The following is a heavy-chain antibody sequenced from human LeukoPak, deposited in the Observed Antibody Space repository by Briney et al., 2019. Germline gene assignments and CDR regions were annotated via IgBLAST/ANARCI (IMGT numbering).Heavy chain of an antibody. CDR3: AKGVRDKYEGIYDAFDI. CDR2: ISYDGDKK. V-gene: IGHV3-30*18. Sequence: GGSLRLSYAASGFTFVTYGMHWVRQAPGKGLECVAVISYDGDKKYYADSVKGRFTISRDNSKNTLYLQMDSLRAEDTAVYYCAKGVRDKYEGIYDAFDIWGQGTMVTVSS. D-gene: IGHD5-24*01. J-gene: IGHJ3*02. CDR1: GFTFVTYG.